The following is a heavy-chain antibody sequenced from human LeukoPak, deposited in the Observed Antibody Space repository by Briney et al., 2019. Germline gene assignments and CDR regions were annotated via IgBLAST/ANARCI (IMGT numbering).Heavy chain of an antibody. CDR3: ARGHVYYDFWSGKQGFDY. D-gene: IGHD3-3*01. V-gene: IGHV4-34*01. CDR2: INHSGST. Sequence: PSETLSLTCAVYGGSFSGYYWSWIRQPPGKGLEWIGEINHSGSTNYNPSLKSRVTISVDTSKNQFSLKLSSVTAADTAVYYCARGHVYYDFWSGKQGFDYWGQGTLVTVSS. CDR1: GGSFSGYY. J-gene: IGHJ4*02.